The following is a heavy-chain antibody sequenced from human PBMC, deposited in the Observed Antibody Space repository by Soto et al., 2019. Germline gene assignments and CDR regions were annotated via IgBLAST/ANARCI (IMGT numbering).Heavy chain of an antibody. CDR3: ARFVTVYYYYGMAV. D-gene: IGHD4-17*01. CDR2: IYYSGST. CDR1: GGSISSGDYY. J-gene: IGHJ6*02. Sequence: SETLSLTCTVSGGSISSGDYYWSWIRQPPGKGLEWIGYIYYSGSTYYNPSLKSRVTISVDTSKNQFSLKLSSVTAADTAVYYCARFVTVYYYYGMAVWGQGTTVTVSS. V-gene: IGHV4-30-4*01.